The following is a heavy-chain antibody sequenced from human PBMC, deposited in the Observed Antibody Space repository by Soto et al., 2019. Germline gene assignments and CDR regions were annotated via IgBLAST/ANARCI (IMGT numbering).Heavy chain of an antibody. J-gene: IGHJ6*03. Sequence: ASVKVSCKASGYTFTGYYMHWVRQAPGQGLEWMGWINPNSGGTNYAQKFQGWVTMTRDTSISTAYMELSRLRSDDTAVYYCARGNPLGITGTTSGYYYYYYMDVWGKGTTVTVSS. V-gene: IGHV1-2*04. CDR2: INPNSGGT. CDR1: GYTFTGYY. D-gene: IGHD1-7*01. CDR3: ARGNPLGITGTTSGYYYYYYMDV.